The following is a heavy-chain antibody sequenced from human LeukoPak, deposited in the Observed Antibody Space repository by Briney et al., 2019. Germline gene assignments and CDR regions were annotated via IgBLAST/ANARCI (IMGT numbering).Heavy chain of an antibody. J-gene: IGHJ4*02. CDR1: GGSISSYY. Sequence: PSETLSLTCTVSGGSISSYYWSWIRQPPGKGLEWIGYIYYSGSTNYNPSLKSRVTISVDTSKNQFSLKLSSVTAADTAVCYCARGEYSYGLIDYWGQGTLVTVSS. D-gene: IGHD5-18*01. CDR3: ARGEYSYGLIDY. CDR2: IYYSGST. V-gene: IGHV4-59*01.